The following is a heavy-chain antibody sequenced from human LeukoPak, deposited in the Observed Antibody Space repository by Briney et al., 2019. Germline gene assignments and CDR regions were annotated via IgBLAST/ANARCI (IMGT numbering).Heavy chain of an antibody. D-gene: IGHD3-3*01. Sequence: GGSLRLSCAASGFTFSDYYMSWIRQAPGKGLEWVSYISSSGSTIYYADSVKGRFTISRDNSKNTLYLQMNSLRAEDTAIYYCARDERLLSFLKWGQGTLVTVSS. CDR1: GFTFSDYY. V-gene: IGHV3-11*01. CDR3: ARDERLLSFLK. J-gene: IGHJ4*02. CDR2: ISSSGSTI.